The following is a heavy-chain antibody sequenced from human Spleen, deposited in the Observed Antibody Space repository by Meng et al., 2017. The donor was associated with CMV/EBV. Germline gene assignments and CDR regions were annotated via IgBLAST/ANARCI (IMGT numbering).Heavy chain of an antibody. CDR2: INPSGGST. J-gene: IGHJ4*02. CDR1: GYTFTSYY. V-gene: IGHV1-46*01. Sequence: ASVKVSCKASGYTFTSYYMHWVRQAPGQGLEWMGIINPSGGSTSYAQKFQGRVAMTVDTSTDTAYMELSSLRSEDTAVYYCATATYDSGNSMDSWGQGTLVTVSS. D-gene: IGHD3-10*01. CDR3: ATATYDSGNSMDS.